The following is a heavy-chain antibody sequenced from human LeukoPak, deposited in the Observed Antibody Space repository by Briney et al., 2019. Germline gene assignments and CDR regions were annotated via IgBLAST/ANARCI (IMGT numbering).Heavy chain of an antibody. CDR3: ARDIRSNWYLDY. Sequence: SETLSLTCTVSAGSISNYYWSWIRQPPGKGLEWIGYISYSGSTNYNPSLKSRVTISVDTSKNQFSLKLSSVTAADTAVYYCARDIRSNWYLDYWGQGTLVTVSS. CDR1: AGSISNYY. V-gene: IGHV4-59*12. CDR2: ISYSGST. D-gene: IGHD6-13*01. J-gene: IGHJ4*02.